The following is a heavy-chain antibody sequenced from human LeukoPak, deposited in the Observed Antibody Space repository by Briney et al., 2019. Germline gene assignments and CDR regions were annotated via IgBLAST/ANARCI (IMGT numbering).Heavy chain of an antibody. CDR1: GFTFSDYY. J-gene: IGHJ4*02. D-gene: IGHD6-6*01. V-gene: IGHV3-11*01. CDR3: ARVGGDSSSSSFDY. CDR2: ISNSASTI. Sequence: PGGSLRLSCAASGFTFSDYYMIWIRQAPGKGLEWVSYISNSASTIYYADSVKGRFTISRDNAKNSLYLQMNSLRAEDTAVYYCARVGGDSSSSSFDYWGQGTLVTVSS.